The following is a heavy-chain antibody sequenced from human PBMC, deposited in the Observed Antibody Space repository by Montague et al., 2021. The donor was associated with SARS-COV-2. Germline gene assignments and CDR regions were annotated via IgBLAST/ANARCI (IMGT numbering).Heavy chain of an antibody. D-gene: IGHD3-10*01. J-gene: IGHJ5*02. Sequence: SETLSLTCTVSGGSFSSDNYFWGWIRQPPGKGLEWIGSIYYSGGTFYNPSLKSRVTISVDTSRDQFSLKLTSVTAADTAVYYCARAVSVRRAVNWFDPWGQGTLVTVSS. CDR3: ARAVSVRRAVNWFDP. V-gene: IGHV4-39*07. CDR2: IYYSGGT. CDR1: GGSFSSDNYF.